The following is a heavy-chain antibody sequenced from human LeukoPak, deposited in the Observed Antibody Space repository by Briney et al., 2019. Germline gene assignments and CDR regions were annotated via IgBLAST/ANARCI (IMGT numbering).Heavy chain of an antibody. CDR1: GGSISSYY. Sequence: SETLSLTCTVSGGSISSYYWGWIRQPPGKGLEWIGSIYYSGSTYYNPSLKSRVTISVDTSKNQFSLKLGSVTAADTAVYYCARQREYSYGDFDYWGQGTLVTVSS. CDR2: IYYSGST. V-gene: IGHV4-39*01. D-gene: IGHD5-18*01. J-gene: IGHJ4*02. CDR3: ARQREYSYGDFDY.